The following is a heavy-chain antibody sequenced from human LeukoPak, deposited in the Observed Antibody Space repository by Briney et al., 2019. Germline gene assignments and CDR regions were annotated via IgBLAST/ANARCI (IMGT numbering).Heavy chain of an antibody. D-gene: IGHD2-2*01. CDR1: GFTFSSYA. Sequence: GGSLRLSCAASGFTFSSYAMSWVRQAPGKGLEWVSGISWNSGSIGYADSVKGRFTISRDNAKNSLYLQMNSLRAEDTALYYCAKDGGYCSSTSCFIDYWGQGTLVTVSS. J-gene: IGHJ4*02. CDR3: AKDGGYCSSTSCFIDY. V-gene: IGHV3-9*01. CDR2: ISWNSGSI.